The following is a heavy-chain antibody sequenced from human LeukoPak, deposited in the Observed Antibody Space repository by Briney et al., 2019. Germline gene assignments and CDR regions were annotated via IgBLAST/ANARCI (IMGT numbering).Heavy chain of an antibody. CDR2: IKQDGSEK. J-gene: IGHJ5*02. V-gene: IGHV3-7*01. D-gene: IGHD2-21*02. Sequence: GGSLRLSXAASGFTFSSYWMSWVRQAPGKGLEWVANIKQDGSEKYYVDSVKGRFTISRDNAKNSLYLQMSSLRADDTAVYYCARDGRGYCGGDCFLSWFDPWGQGTLVTVSS. CDR1: GFTFSSYW. CDR3: ARDGRGYCGGDCFLSWFDP.